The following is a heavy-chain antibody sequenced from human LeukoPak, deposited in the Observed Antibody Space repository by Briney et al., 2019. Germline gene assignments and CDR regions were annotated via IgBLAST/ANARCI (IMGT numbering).Heavy chain of an antibody. Sequence: SETLSLTXNVYGGSISGYYWSWIRQPAGKGLEWIGRIYTSGSTKYNPSLKSRVTMYVDTSKSQFSLKLTSVTAADTAVYYCARRTDSGYSSSSSAFDVWGQGTMVTVSS. D-gene: IGHD6-6*01. CDR1: GGSISGYY. J-gene: IGHJ3*01. CDR3: ARRTDSGYSSSSSAFDV. CDR2: IYTSGST. V-gene: IGHV4-4*07.